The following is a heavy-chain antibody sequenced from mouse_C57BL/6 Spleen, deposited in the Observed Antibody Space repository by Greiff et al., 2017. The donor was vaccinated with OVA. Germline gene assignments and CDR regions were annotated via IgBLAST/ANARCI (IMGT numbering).Heavy chain of an antibody. Sequence: QVQLKQSGAELVRPGASVTLSCKASGYTFTDYEMHWVKQTPVHGLEWIGAIDPETGGTAYNQKFKGKAILTADKSSSTAYMELRSLTSEDSAVYYCTRSEYYGSSHGYCDYWGQGTTLTVSS. CDR2: IDPETGGT. CDR3: TRSEYYGSSHGYCDY. CDR1: GYTFTDYE. V-gene: IGHV1-15*01. D-gene: IGHD1-1*01. J-gene: IGHJ2*01.